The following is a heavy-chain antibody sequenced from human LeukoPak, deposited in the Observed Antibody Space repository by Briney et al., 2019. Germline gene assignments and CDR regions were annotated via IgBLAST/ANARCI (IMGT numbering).Heavy chain of an antibody. V-gene: IGHV3-21*01. D-gene: IGHD6-13*01. CDR2: ISSSSSYI. CDR3: ARVSRQLVKDYYYYGMDV. J-gene: IGHJ6*02. CDR1: GFTFSSYS. Sequence: PGGSLRLSCAASGFTFSSYSMNWVRQAPGKGLEWVSSISSSSSYIYYADSVKGRFTISRDNAKNSLYLQMNSLRAEDTAVYYCARVSRQLVKDYYYYGMDVWGQGTTVTVSS.